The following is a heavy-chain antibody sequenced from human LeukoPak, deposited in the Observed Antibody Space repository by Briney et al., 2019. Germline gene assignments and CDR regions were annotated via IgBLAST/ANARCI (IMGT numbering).Heavy chain of an antibody. CDR1: GFTFSSYS. D-gene: IGHD1-7*01. CDR2: ISSSSSTI. V-gene: IGHV3-48*04. CDR3: ASDRKGNSGWFDP. J-gene: IGHJ5*02. Sequence: AGGSLRLSCAASGFTFSSYSMNWVRQAPGKGLEWVSYISSSSSTIYYADSVKGRFTISRDNAKNSLYLQMNSLRAEDTAVYYCASDRKGNSGWFDPWGQGTLVTISS.